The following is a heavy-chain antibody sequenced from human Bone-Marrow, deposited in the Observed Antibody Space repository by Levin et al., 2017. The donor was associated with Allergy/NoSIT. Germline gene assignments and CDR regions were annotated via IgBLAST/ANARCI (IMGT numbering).Heavy chain of an antibody. Sequence: SETLSLTCTVSGASISSYYWTWVRQPPGKGLEWIAFVYFSGAANYNPSLKSRVTTSIDTSKSQFSLRLNSVTTADTAVYFCARSGYYYAMDVWGQGTTVTVSS. D-gene: IGHD2-15*01. V-gene: IGHV4-59*01. CDR1: GASISSYY. CDR3: ARSGYYYAMDV. CDR2: VYFSGAA. J-gene: IGHJ6*02.